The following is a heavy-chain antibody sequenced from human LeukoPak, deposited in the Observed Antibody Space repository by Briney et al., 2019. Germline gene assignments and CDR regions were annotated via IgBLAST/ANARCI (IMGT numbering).Heavy chain of an antibody. J-gene: IGHJ6*02. D-gene: IGHD4-17*01. CDR2: FDPEDGET. CDR1: GYTLTELS. Sequence: ASVKVSCKVSGYTLTELSMHWVRQAPGKGLEWMGGFDPEDGETIYAQKFQGRVTMTEDTSTDTAYMELSSLRSGDTAVYYCATVSGVTTVSDYGMDVWGQGTTVTVSS. CDR3: ATVSGVTTVSDYGMDV. V-gene: IGHV1-24*01.